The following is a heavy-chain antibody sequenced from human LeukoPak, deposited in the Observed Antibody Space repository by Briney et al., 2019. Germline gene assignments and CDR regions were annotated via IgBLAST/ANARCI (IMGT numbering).Heavy chain of an antibody. J-gene: IGHJ6*02. Sequence: GGSLRLSCAASGFTFSNYAMHWVRQAPGKGLECVSAITSNGGSTYYANSVKGRFTISRDNSKNTLYLQMGSLRAEDMAVYYCARDQRSYYYYGMDVWGQGTTVTVSS. V-gene: IGHV3-64*01. D-gene: IGHD5-24*01. CDR2: ITSNGGST. CDR3: ARDQRSYYYYGMDV. CDR1: GFTFSNYA.